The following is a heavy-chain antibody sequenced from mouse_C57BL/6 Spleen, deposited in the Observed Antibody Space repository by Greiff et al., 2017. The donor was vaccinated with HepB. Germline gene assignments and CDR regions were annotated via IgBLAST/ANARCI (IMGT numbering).Heavy chain of an antibody. Sequence: VQLQQPGAELVRPGSSVKLSCKASGYTFTSYWMDWVKQRPGQGLEWIGNIYPSDSETHYNQKFKDKATLTVDKSSSTAYMQISSLTSEDYAVYYCARSIDGYYYFDYWGQGTTLTVSS. CDR2: IYPSDSET. CDR1: GYTFTSYW. CDR3: ARSIDGYYYFDY. V-gene: IGHV1-61*01. D-gene: IGHD2-3*01. J-gene: IGHJ2*01.